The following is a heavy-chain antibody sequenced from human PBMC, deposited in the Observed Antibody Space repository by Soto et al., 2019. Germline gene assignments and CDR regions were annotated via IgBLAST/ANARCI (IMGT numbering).Heavy chain of an antibody. J-gene: IGHJ6*02. CDR3: AVSFHERGYISAAMDV. D-gene: IGHD3-3*01. CDR2: ISFDGTNK. Sequence: GGSLRLSCAASGFTISGYAMHWVRQAPGKGLEWVAVISFDGTNKYHADSVKGRFTISRDNSKNTLYLQMNSLRAEDTAVYYCAVSFHERGYISAAMDVWGQGTTVTVSS. CDR1: GFTISGYA. V-gene: IGHV3-30-3*01.